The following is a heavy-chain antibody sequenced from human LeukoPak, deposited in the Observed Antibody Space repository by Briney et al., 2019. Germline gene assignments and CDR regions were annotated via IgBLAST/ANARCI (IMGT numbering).Heavy chain of an antibody. J-gene: IGHJ4*02. CDR2: INSDGSTT. Sequence: GGSLRLSCAASGFTFTTHWMHWVRQAPGKGLVWVSRINSDGSTTNYADSVKGRFTISRDNAKKTLYLEMNSLRAEDTAVYYCAIAGIAVAGGADYWGQGTLVTVSS. D-gene: IGHD6-19*01. CDR3: AIAGIAVAGGADY. CDR1: GFTFTTHW. V-gene: IGHV3-74*01.